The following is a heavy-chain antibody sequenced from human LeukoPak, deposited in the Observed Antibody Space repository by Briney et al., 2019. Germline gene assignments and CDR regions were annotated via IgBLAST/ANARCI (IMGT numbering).Heavy chain of an antibody. Sequence: SGKVSCKGSGGTFRSYASSWVRQAPGQGLEWMGGIIPIFGTAIYAQKSQGRVTITTDESTSTAYMELSSLRSEDTAVYYCARAPNDYGDALFDYWGQGTLVTVSS. D-gene: IGHD4-17*01. V-gene: IGHV1-69*05. CDR3: ARAPNDYGDALFDY. J-gene: IGHJ4*02. CDR2: IIPIFGTA. CDR1: GGTFRSYA.